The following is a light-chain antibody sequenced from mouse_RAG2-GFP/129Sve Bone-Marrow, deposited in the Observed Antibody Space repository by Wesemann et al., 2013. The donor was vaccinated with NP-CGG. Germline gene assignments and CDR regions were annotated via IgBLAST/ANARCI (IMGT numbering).Light chain of an antibody. CDR1: QRLENSNGNTY. V-gene: IGKV1-122*01. CDR2: RVS. CDR3: LQVTHVPWT. Sequence: DAVMTQTPLSLPVSLGDQASISCRSSQRLENSNGNTYLNWYLQKPGQSPQLLIYRVSNRFSGVLDRFSGSGSGTDFTLKISRVEAEDLGVYFCLQVTHVPWTFGGGTKLEIK. J-gene: IGKJ1*01.